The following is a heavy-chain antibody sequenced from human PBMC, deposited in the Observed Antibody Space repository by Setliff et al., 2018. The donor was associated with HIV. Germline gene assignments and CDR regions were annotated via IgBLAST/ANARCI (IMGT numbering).Heavy chain of an antibody. D-gene: IGHD3-3*01. V-gene: IGHV4-39*02. Sequence: SETLSLTCTVSGGSICNSNYFWGWIRQPPGKGLEWIGRIYSSGSTYYQPSLQGRVSMSIDSPKNHFSLSLRYVTAADTAVYYCARSFSGRYFWSGYYTGPDPKGENAFDIWGQGTMVTVSS. CDR2: IYSSGST. CDR1: GGSICNSNYF. CDR3: ARSFSGRYFWSGYYTGPDPKGENAFDI. J-gene: IGHJ3*02.